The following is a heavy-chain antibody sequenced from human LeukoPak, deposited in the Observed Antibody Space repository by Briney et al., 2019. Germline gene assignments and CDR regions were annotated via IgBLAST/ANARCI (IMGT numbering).Heavy chain of an antibody. Sequence: GGSLRLSCAASGFTFSSYAMSWVRQAPGKGLEWVSAISGSGGSTYYADSVKGWFTISRDNSKNTLYLQMNSLRAEDTAVYYCAKCLGCYDFWSGYSAPDYWGQGTLVTVSS. V-gene: IGHV3-23*01. CDR2: ISGSGGST. J-gene: IGHJ4*02. D-gene: IGHD3-3*01. CDR1: GFTFSSYA. CDR3: AKCLGCYDFWSGYSAPDY.